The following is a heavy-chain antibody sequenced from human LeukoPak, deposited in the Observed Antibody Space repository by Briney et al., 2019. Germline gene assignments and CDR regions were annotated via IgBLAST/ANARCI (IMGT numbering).Heavy chain of an antibody. CDR2: ITSSSSYI. D-gene: IGHD1-26*01. CDR3: ARDRAALKAGATDY. CDR1: GFTFSSYS. V-gene: IGHV3-21*01. Sequence: GGSLRLSCAASGFTFSSYSMNWVRQAPGKGLEWVSFITSSSSYIYYADSVKGRFTISRDNAKNSLYLQMNSLRAEDTAVYYCARDRAALKAGATDYWGQGTLVTVSS. J-gene: IGHJ4*02.